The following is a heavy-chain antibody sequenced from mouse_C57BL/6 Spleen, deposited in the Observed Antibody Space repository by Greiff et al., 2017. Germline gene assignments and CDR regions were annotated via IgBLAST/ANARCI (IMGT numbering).Heavy chain of an antibody. D-gene: IGHD2-2*01. CDR2: INPGSGST. CDR1: GYTFTSYW. J-gene: IGHJ3*02. V-gene: IGHV1-55*01. CDR3: ARGGYYGYGFGY. Sequence: QVHLKQPGAELVKPGASVKMSCKASGYTFTSYWITWVKQRPGQGLEWIGDINPGSGSTNYNEKFKSKATLTVDKSSSTAYMQLSSLPSEDSAVYCSARGGYYGYGFGYWGQGTPVTVSA.